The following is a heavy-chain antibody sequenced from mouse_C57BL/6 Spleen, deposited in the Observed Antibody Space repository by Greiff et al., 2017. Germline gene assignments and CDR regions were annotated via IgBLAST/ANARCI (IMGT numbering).Heavy chain of an antibody. CDR3: RRRRGDYYPFDY. Sequence: EVKVVESGAGLVKPGGSLKLSCAASGFTFSSYAMSWVRQTPEKRLEWVAYISSGGDYIYYAHTVKGRFTITRDNARNTLYLQRSSLKSDDTAMYYCRRRRGDYYPFDYWGQGTTLTVSS. D-gene: IGHD1-1*01. CDR1: GFTFSSYA. CDR2: ISSGGDYI. J-gene: IGHJ2*01. V-gene: IGHV5-9-1*02.